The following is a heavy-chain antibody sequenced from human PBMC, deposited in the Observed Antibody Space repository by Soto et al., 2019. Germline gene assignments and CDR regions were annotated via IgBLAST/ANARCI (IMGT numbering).Heavy chain of an antibody. J-gene: IGHJ4*02. Sequence: PGGSLRLSCAASGLTFSSYAMVWVRQAPGEGLEWVSTISATFATTYYADSVKGRFTISRDNSKNTLYLQMNSLRAEDTAVYYCAKYVADYTATFDYWGQGALVTVSS. D-gene: IGHD4-4*01. CDR3: AKYVADYTATFDY. CDR1: GLTFSSYA. CDR2: ISATFATT. V-gene: IGHV3-23*01.